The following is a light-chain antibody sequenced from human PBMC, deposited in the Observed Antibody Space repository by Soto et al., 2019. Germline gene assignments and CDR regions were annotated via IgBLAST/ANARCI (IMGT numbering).Light chain of an antibody. CDR3: QQYDTWPLT. CDR2: DIS. Sequence: ETVMTQFPATLSVSPWERATLSFRASQYVSTNLAWYQQQPGQPPRLLIYDISNRATGIPARFSGSGSETEFALTITSLQSEDFAVYYCQQYDTWPLTFGGGTKVDIK. V-gene: IGKV3D-15*01. J-gene: IGKJ4*01. CDR1: QYVSTN.